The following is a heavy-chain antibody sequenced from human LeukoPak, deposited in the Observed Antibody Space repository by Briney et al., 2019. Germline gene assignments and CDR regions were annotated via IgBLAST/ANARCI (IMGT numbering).Heavy chain of an antibody. CDR1: GYTCPGYY. Sequence: GASVKVSCKASGYTCPGYYMHWVRQAPGQGLEWMGWINPNSGGTNYAQKFQGRVTMTRDTSISTAYMELSRLRSDDTAVYYCAREMSDSSGYLDAFDIWGQGTMVTVSS. J-gene: IGHJ3*02. V-gene: IGHV1-2*02. CDR2: INPNSGGT. D-gene: IGHD3-22*01. CDR3: AREMSDSSGYLDAFDI.